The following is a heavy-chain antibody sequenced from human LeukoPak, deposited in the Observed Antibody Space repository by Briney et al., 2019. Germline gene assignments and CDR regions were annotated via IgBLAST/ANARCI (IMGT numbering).Heavy chain of an antibody. CDR2: IYYSGST. CDR1: GGSISSNSGY. CDR3: ARLLTGWFDP. V-gene: IGHV4-39*07. D-gene: IGHD7-27*01. Sequence: SETLSLTCTVSGGSISSNSGYWGWIRQPPGKGLEWIGTIYYSGSTYYNPSFKSRVIISVDTSKNQFSLKLSSVTAADTAVYYCARLLTGWFDPWGQGTLVTVSS. J-gene: IGHJ5*02.